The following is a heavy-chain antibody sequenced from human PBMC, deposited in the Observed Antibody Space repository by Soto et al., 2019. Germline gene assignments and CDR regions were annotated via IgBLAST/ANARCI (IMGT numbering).Heavy chain of an antibody. V-gene: IGHV1-18*01. CDR2: ISAYNGNT. Sequence: QVQLVQSGAEVKKPGASVKVSCKASGYTFTSYGISWVRQAPGQGLEWMGWISAYNGNTNYAQKLQGRVTMTPHTSTSTDYLELRSLRSDDTAVYYCARDRYFDWLYDESFDYWGQGTLVTVSS. CDR1: GYTFTSYG. J-gene: IGHJ4*02. CDR3: ARDRYFDWLYDESFDY. D-gene: IGHD3-9*01.